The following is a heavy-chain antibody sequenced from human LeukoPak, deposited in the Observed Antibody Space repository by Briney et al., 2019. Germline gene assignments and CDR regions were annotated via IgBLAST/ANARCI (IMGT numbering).Heavy chain of an antibody. CDR1: GFTFSIYS. CDR2: ITSSSNYI. Sequence: GGSLRLSCAASGFTFSIYSMNWVRQAPGKGLEWLSSITSSSNYIYYADSVKGRFTISRDNVQNPLYLQMNSLRAEDTAMYYCARDRGYFDNWGQGTLVTVSS. V-gene: IGHV3-21*01. J-gene: IGHJ4*02. CDR3: ARDRGYFDN.